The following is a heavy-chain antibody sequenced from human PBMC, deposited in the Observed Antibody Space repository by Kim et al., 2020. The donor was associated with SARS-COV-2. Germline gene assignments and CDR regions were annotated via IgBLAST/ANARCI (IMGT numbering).Heavy chain of an antibody. CDR2: IIPIFGTA. CDR1: GGTFSSYA. J-gene: IGHJ2*01. CDR3: ARTLAYCGGDCLGFFDL. Sequence: SVKVSCKASGGTFSSYAISWVRQAPGQGLEWMGGIIPIFGTANYAQKFQGRVTITADESTSTAYMELSSLRSEDTAVYYCARTLAYCGGDCLGFFDLWGRGTLVTVSS. V-gene: IGHV1-69*13. D-gene: IGHD2-21*02.